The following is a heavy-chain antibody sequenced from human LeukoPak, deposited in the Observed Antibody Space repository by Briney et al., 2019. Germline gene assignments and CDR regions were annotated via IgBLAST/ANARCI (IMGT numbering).Heavy chain of an antibody. CDR3: ARGRTGGWDCSGGSCYFFWFDP. V-gene: IGHV1-8*03. CDR2: MNPNSGNT. J-gene: IGHJ5*02. D-gene: IGHD2-15*01. Sequence: ASVKVSCKASGYTFTSYDINWVRQATGQGLEWMGWMNPNSGNTGYAQKFQGRVTITRNTSISTAYMELSSLRSADTAVYYCARGRTGGWDCSGGSCYFFWFDPWGQGTLVTVSS. CDR1: GYTFTSYD.